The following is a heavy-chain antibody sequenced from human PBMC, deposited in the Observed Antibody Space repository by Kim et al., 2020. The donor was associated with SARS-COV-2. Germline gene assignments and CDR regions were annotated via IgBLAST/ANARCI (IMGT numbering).Heavy chain of an antibody. J-gene: IGHJ4*02. V-gene: IGHV4-59*01. CDR2: IYYSGST. Sequence: SETLSLTCTVPGGSISSYYWIWIRQPPGKGLEWIGYIYYSGSTNYNPSLKSRVTISVDTSKNQFSPKLSSVTAADTAVYYCARDLSGSYHCDYWGQGTLVTVSS. CDR3: ARDLSGSYHCDY. CDR1: GGSISSYY. D-gene: IGHD1-26*01.